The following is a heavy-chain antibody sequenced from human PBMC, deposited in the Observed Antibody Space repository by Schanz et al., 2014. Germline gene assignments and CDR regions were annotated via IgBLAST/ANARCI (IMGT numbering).Heavy chain of an antibody. CDR1: GITFSDYA. Sequence: EVQLLESGGALEQPGGSLRLSCAASGITFSDYAMSWVRQAPGKGLEGVSTIASGGSHTFYADSVTGRFTISGDNSKNTLFLQMNSLRVEDTAIYYCAKIWKAHHLTGRPGWSDGMDVWGQGTTVVVSS. D-gene: IGHD3-3*01. CDR3: AKIWKAHHLTGRPGWSDGMDV. J-gene: IGHJ6*02. V-gene: IGHV3-23*01. CDR2: IASGGSHT.